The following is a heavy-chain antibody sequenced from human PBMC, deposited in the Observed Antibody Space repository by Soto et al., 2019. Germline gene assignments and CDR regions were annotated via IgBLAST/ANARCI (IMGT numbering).Heavy chain of an antibody. J-gene: IGHJ3*01. D-gene: IGHD3-10*01. CDR1: GCTFMDYW. Sequence: GVLRLACAAAGCTFMDYWMGWVLDGPGEGLEGVANIKQDGGEEDYGVSVRGRLTISRDNGKNSMLWQMKSQRAEDTAVYYCARIYYTSRRGTKYRAFDFWGQGPMVTVSS. V-gene: IGHV3-7*01. CDR2: IKQDGGEE. CDR3: ARIYYTSRRGTKYRAFDF.